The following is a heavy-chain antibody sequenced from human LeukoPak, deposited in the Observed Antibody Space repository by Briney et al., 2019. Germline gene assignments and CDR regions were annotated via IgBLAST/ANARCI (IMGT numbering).Heavy chain of an antibody. V-gene: IGHV4-39*02. CDR3: IRRREGSGYRDY. D-gene: IGHD5-12*01. J-gene: IGHJ4*02. Sequence: SETLSLTCTVSGGSISSRGYYWGWIRQPPGKGLEWIGNVSYSGSTYYNPSLKSRVTISLDTSKNHISLNLSSVTAADTAVYYCIRRREGSGYRDYWGQGTLVSVSS. CDR2: VSYSGST. CDR1: GGSISSRGYY.